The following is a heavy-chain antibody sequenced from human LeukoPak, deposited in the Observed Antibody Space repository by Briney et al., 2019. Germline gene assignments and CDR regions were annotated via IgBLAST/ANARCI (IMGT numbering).Heavy chain of an antibody. Sequence: PGGSLRLSCATSGFTFSDYWMHWVRQAPGRGLEWVTNIKQDGSERYYVDSVKGRFTITRDSAKNSLSLQTNSLRAEDTAVYYCVRAIAAAASYWGQGTLVTVSS. CDR1: GFTFSDYW. D-gene: IGHD6-13*01. CDR2: IKQDGSER. CDR3: VRAIAAAASY. V-gene: IGHV3-7*01. J-gene: IGHJ4*02.